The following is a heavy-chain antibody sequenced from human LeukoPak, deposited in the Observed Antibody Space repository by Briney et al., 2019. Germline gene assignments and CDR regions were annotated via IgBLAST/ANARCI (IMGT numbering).Heavy chain of an antibody. CDR2: IYYSGST. J-gene: IGHJ4*02. D-gene: IGHD1-26*01. CDR3: ARDPVGGSTIFDY. CDR1: GDSISSSNYY. V-gene: IGHV4-39*02. Sequence: PSETLSLTCTVSGDSISSSNYYWGWIRQPPGKELECIGSIYYSGSTYYNPSLKSRVTISVDTSKNQFSLKLSSVTAADTAVYYCARDPVGGSTIFDYWGQGTLVTVSS.